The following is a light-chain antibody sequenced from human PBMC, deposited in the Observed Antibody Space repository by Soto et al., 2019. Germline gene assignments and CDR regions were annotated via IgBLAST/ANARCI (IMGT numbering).Light chain of an antibody. J-gene: IGKJ2*01. V-gene: IGKV1-39*01. CDR3: QQSYSAPRT. Sequence: DIQMTQSPSSLPASVGDRISITCRASQSIGTYLSWYQQKPGKAPKLLIYGASNLHSGVPSRFSGSGSETGFTLTISSLQPEDFATYYCQQSYSAPRTFGQGTKVMIK. CDR1: QSIGTY. CDR2: GAS.